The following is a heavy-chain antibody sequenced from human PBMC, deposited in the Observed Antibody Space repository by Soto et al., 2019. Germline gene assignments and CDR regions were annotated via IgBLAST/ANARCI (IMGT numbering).Heavy chain of an antibody. CDR1: GGSVRSSSYY. CDR2: VYYSGST. V-gene: IGHV4-39*01. J-gene: IGHJ4*02. Sequence: SETLSLTCTVSGGSVRSSSYYWGWVRQPPGKGLEWIGSVYYSGSTYYNPSLESRVTISVDKSKNQFSLKLMSLSAADTAVYYCGRLEGLATISYYFDYWGQGALVTVSS. CDR3: GRLEGLATISYYFDY. D-gene: IGHD3-9*01.